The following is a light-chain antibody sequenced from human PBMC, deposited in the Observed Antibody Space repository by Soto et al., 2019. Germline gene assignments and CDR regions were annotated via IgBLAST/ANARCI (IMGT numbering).Light chain of an antibody. CDR1: QSVGRNF. Sequence: EIVLTQSPGTLSLSPGESTTLSCRASQSVGRNFLAWYQQKPGRAPRLLLQGASYRATGVPDRFSGSGYETDFTLTISSLEPEDFAVNYCHPYVPSALTFGGGTKVDIK. V-gene: IGKV3-20*01. CDR2: GAS. CDR3: HPYVPSALT. J-gene: IGKJ4*01.